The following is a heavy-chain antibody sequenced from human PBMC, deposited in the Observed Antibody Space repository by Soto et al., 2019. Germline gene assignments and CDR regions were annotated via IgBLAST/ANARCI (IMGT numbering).Heavy chain of an antibody. J-gene: IGHJ4*02. CDR3: ANSLALLVEPAALGDFDY. CDR2: ISYDGSNK. Sequence: QVQLVESGGGVVQPGRSLRLSCAASGFTFSSYGMHWVRQAPGKGLEWVAVISYDGSNKYYADSVKGRFTTSRDNSKNTLYLQMNSLRAEDTAVYYCANSLALLVEPAALGDFDYWGQGTLVTVSS. CDR1: GFTFSSYG. V-gene: IGHV3-30*18. D-gene: IGHD2-2*01.